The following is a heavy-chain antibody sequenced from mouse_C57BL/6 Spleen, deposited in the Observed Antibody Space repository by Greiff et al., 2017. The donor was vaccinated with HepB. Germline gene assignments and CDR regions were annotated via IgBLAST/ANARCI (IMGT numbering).Heavy chain of an antibody. CDR3: RRGAEATGFAY. V-gene: IGHV1-5*01. Sequence: VQLQQSGTVLARPGASVKMSCKTSGYTFTSYWMHWVNQRPGQGLEWIGAIYPGNSDTSYNQKFKGKAKLTADTSASTAYMELSSLTYEDSAVYYSRRGAEATGFAYWGEGTLVTDSA. CDR1: GYTFTSYW. J-gene: IGHJ3*01. D-gene: IGHD6-1*01. CDR2: IYPGNSDT.